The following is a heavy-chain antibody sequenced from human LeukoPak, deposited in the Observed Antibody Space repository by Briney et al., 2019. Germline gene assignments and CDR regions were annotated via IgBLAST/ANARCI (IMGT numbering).Heavy chain of an antibody. D-gene: IGHD2-15*01. CDR2: ISNDGSNK. Sequence: PGGSLRLSCAASGFKFSNFAMHWVRQAPGKGLEWVAFISNDGSNKYYADSVKGRFTISRDNSKNTLYVQMNSLRGEDTALYHCARDTYSFDCWGQGTPVTVSS. V-gene: IGHV3-30-3*01. CDR1: GFKFSNFA. CDR3: ARDTYSFDC. J-gene: IGHJ4*02.